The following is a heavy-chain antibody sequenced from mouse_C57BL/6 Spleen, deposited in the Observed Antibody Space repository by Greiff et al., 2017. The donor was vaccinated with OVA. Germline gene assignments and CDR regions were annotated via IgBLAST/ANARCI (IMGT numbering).Heavy chain of an antibody. V-gene: IGHV1-62-2*01. CDR3: ARHEDLMGIRRDYYAMDY. Sequence: QVQLKESGAELVKPGASVKLSCKASGYTFTEYTIHWVKQRSGQGLEWIGWFYPGSGSIKYNEKFKDKATLTADKSSSTVYMELSRLTSEDSAVYFCARHEDLMGIRRDYYAMDYWGQGTSVTVSS. CDR1: GYTFTEYT. CDR2: FYPGSGSI. D-gene: IGHD2-12*01. J-gene: IGHJ4*01.